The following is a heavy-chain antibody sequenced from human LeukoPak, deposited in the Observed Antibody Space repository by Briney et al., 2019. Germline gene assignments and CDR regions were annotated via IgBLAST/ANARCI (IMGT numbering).Heavy chain of an antibody. V-gene: IGHV1-2*02. CDR1: GYTFSGHY. D-gene: IGHD2-21*02. Sequence: ASVKVSCKASGYTFSGHYIHWVRQAPGQGLEWMGWINPNITTTNFAQKFQGRVTLTRDTSISTAYMDLTWLTPDDTAVYYCARGGTICSGSDCYLNWLDSWGQGTLVTVSS. CDR2: INPNITTT. J-gene: IGHJ5*01. CDR3: ARGGTICSGSDCYLNWLDS.